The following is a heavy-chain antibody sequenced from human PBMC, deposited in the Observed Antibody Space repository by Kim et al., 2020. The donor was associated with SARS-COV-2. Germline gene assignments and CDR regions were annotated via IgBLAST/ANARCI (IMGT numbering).Heavy chain of an antibody. CDR3: AKDLGPFYDYVWGSPDAFDI. CDR2: IYSGGSST. V-gene: IGHV3-23*03. D-gene: IGHD3-16*01. J-gene: IGHJ3*02. CDR1: GFTFSSYA. Sequence: GGSLRLSCAASGFTFSSYAMSWVRQAPGKGLEWVSVIYSGGSSTYYADSVKGRFTISRDNSKNTLYLQMNSLRAEDTAVYYCAKDLGPFYDYVWGSPDAFDIWGQGTMVTVSS.